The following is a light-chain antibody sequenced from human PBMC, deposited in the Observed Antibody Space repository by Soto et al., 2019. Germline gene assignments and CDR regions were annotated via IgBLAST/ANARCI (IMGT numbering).Light chain of an antibody. V-gene: IGLV2-14*01. CDR2: EVS. J-gene: IGLJ3*02. Sequence: QSVLTQPASVSGSPGQSITISCTGTSSDVGSFDFVSWYQHHPGKAPKLLIYEVSVRPSRVSSRFSGSKSGNTASLTISGLQAEDEADYYCSSYTSHNTPWVFGGGTKVTVL. CDR3: SSYTSHNTPWV. CDR1: SSDVGSFDF.